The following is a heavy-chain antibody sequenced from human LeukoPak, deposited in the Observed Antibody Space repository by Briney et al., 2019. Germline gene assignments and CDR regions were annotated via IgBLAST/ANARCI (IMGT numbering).Heavy chain of an antibody. V-gene: IGHV1-2*02. Sequence: ASVKVSCKASGYTFTGYYMHWVRQAPGQGLEWMGWINPNSGGTNYAQKFQGRVTMTRDTSISTAYMELSRLRSDDTAVYYCARDQYCSGGSCYSDYYYGMDVWGQGTTVTVSS. D-gene: IGHD2-15*01. CDR2: INPNSGGT. CDR1: GYTFTGYY. CDR3: ARDQYCSGGSCYSDYYYGMDV. J-gene: IGHJ6*02.